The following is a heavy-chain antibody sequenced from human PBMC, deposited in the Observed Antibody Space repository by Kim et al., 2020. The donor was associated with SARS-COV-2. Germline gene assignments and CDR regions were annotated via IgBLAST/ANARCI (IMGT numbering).Heavy chain of an antibody. CDR3: ARGPGYSSSWYYYYYYGM. Sequence: SETLSLTCAVYGGSFSGYYWSWIRQPPGKGLEWIGEINHSGSTNYNPFLKSRVTISVDTSKNQFSLKLSSVTAADTAVYYCARGPGYSSSWYYYYYYGM. CDR1: GGSFSGYY. V-gene: IGHV4-34*01. D-gene: IGHD6-13*01. J-gene: IGHJ6*01. CDR2: INHSGST.